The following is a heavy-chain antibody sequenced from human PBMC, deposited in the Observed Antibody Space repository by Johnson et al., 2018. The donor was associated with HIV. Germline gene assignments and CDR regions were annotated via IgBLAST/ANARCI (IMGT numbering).Heavy chain of an antibody. CDR3: ARDGDTVTTQDAFDI. CDR2: ISYDGSNK. CDR1: GFTFSGYG. J-gene: IGHJ3*02. D-gene: IGHD4-17*01. Sequence: QVQLVESGGGVVQPGKSLRLSCAASGFTFSGYGMHWVRQAPGKGLEWVAVISYDGSNKYYVDSVKGRFTISRDNSKNTLYLQINSLRAEDTAVYYCARDGDTVTTQDAFDIWGQGTMVTVSS. V-gene: IGHV3-30*03.